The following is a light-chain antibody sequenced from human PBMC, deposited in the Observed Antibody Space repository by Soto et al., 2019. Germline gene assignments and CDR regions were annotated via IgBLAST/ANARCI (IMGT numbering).Light chain of an antibody. CDR3: QQYGSSPRT. Sequence: VLTQSPATLSLSPGERATLSCRASQSVSSYLAWYQQKPGQAPRLLIYDASNRATGIPARFSGSGSGTDFTLTISSLEPEDFAVYYCQQYGSSPRTFGQGTKVDI. V-gene: IGKV3-11*01. J-gene: IGKJ1*01. CDR2: DAS. CDR1: QSVSSY.